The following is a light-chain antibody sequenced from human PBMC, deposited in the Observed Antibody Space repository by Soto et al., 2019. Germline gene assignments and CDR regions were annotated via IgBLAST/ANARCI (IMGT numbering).Light chain of an antibody. CDR3: QQYNNWPLT. CDR1: QSVSSN. J-gene: IGKJ4*01. Sequence: EIAMTQSPATLSVSPGERVTLSCRARQSVSSNLAWYQQKPGQAPRLLIYGASTRATGIPARFSGSGSGTEFTLTISSLQSEDFAVYYCQQYNNWPLTFGGGTKVEIK. CDR2: GAS. V-gene: IGKV3-15*01.